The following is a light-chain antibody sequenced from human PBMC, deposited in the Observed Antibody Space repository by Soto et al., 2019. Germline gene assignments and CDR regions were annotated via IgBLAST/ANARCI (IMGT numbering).Light chain of an antibody. J-gene: IGLJ1*01. V-gene: IGLV2-14*03. Sequence: QCGPNKAAPVAGAPGQSLTISCTGTSRVIGGYNYVSWYQQHPGKAPNLIIHDVSKWPSGVSNRFSGSKSGNTASLTISGLQAEVEADYYCCSYTTSSTLVFRTGTKVTVL. CDR1: SRVIGGYNY. CDR2: DVS. CDR3: CSYTTSSTLV.